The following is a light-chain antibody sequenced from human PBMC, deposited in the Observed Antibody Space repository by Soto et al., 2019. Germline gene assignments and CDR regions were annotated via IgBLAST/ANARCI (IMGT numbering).Light chain of an antibody. Sequence: EIVLTQSPGTLSLSPGERATVSCRASQSVSSNLAWYQQKPGQAPRLLIYGASTRATGIPARFSGSGSGTEFTLTISSLQSEDFAVYYCQQYNYWPPLTFGQGTRLEIK. J-gene: IGKJ5*01. CDR3: QQYNYWPPLT. V-gene: IGKV3-15*01. CDR1: QSVSSN. CDR2: GAS.